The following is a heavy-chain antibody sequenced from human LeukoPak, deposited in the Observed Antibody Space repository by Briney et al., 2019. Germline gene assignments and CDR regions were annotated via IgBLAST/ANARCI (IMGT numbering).Heavy chain of an antibody. CDR2: VSHGGST. D-gene: IGHD2-2*01. CDR3: AREGAMRGYCTSTSCSKAFDI. V-gene: IGHV4-34*01. CDR1: GGSFSGYY. J-gene: IGHJ3*02. Sequence: PSETLSLTCAVYGGSFSGYYWSWIRQPPGKGLEWIGKVSHGGSTNYNPSLKSRVTISVDTSKNQFSLKLTSVTAADTAVYYCAREGAMRGYCTSTSCSKAFDIWGQGTLVTVSS.